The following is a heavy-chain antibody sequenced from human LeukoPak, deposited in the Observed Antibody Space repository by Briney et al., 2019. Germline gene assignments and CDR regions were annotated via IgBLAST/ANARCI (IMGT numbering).Heavy chain of an antibody. D-gene: IGHD6-13*01. Sequence: SETLSPTCAVYGGSFSGYYWSWIRQPPGKGLEWIGEINHSGSTNYNPSLKSRVTISVDTSKNQFSLKLSSVTAADTAVYYCAAPAAGTGRGFQHWGQGTLVTVSS. CDR3: AAPAAGTGRGFQH. CDR2: INHSGST. V-gene: IGHV4-34*01. J-gene: IGHJ1*01. CDR1: GGSFSGYY.